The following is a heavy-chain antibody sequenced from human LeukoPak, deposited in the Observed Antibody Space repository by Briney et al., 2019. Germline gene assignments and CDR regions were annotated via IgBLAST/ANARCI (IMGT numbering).Heavy chain of an antibody. CDR2: IRAYNANT. V-gene: IGHV1-18*01. D-gene: IGHD6-13*01. CDR3: ARELRYSSSWYHYFDY. J-gene: IGHJ4*02. CDR1: GYTFTTYC. Sequence: GASVKVSCKASGYTFTTYCISWARQAPGQALVWMGWIRAYNANTNYAQKLQSRVTMTTDTSTSTAYMELRSLRSDDTAVYYCARELRYSSSWYHYFDYWGQGALVTVSS.